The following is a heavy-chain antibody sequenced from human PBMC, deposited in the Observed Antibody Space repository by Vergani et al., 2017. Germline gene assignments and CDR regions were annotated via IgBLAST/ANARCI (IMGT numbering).Heavy chain of an antibody. CDR1: DLSIRGGYL. CDR3: ARHGSNTVYAHAYVGH. Sequence: QVQLQESGSGLVKPSETLSLTCDVTDLSIRGGYLWGWIRQPPGKGLEWIGSIYRTGSTYSNSSLKRRVTISVDTTRNPFSLKLNSVNAADTAVYYCARHGSNTVYAHAYVGHWGQGTLVTVSS. CDR2: IYRTGST. V-gene: IGHV4-38-2*01. D-gene: IGHD4-23*01. J-gene: IGHJ4*02.